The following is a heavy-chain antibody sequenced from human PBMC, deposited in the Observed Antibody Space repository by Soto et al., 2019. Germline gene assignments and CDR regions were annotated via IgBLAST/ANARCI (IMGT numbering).Heavy chain of an antibody. D-gene: IGHD3-16*02. CDR2: ISFDGSRI. Sequence: QVQLVESGGGVVQPGRSLRLSCAASGFTFSTYGMHWVRQAPGKGLEWVAVISFDGSRIYYADSVKGRFSISRDNSKNTLYLQMNSLRAEDTAVYYCAKAMIAFGGIIAQSDYWGQGTLVTVSS. J-gene: IGHJ4*02. V-gene: IGHV3-30*18. CDR3: AKAMIAFGGIIAQSDY. CDR1: GFTFSTYG.